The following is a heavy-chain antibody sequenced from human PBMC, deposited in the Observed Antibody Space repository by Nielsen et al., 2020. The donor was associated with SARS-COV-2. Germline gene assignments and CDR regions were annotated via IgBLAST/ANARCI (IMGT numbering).Heavy chain of an antibody. Sequence: KVSCKASGFPFSTSAVQWVRQARGQRLEWIGWIVVGSGNTNYAQKFQERVTITRDMSTSTAYMELSSLRSEDTAVYYCAADPDYSNADYYYYMDVWGKGTTVTVSS. CDR2: IVVGSGNT. CDR1: GFPFSTSA. D-gene: IGHD4-11*01. CDR3: AADPDYSNADYYYYMDV. J-gene: IGHJ6*03. V-gene: IGHV1-58*01.